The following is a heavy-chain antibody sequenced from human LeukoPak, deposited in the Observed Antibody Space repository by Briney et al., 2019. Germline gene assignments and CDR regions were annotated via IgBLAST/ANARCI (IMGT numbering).Heavy chain of an antibody. D-gene: IGHD6-19*01. CDR1: GFTFSSYT. CDR2: ISSSSSYM. CDR3: ARALTPASGWLGS. V-gene: IGHV3-21*01. Sequence: GGSLRLSCAASGFTFSSYTMTWVRQALGKGLEWVSCISSSSSYMYYGDTLKGRFTISRDNAKNSLYLQMDDLRAEDTAMYYCARALTPASGWLGSWGQGTLVTVSS. J-gene: IGHJ5*01.